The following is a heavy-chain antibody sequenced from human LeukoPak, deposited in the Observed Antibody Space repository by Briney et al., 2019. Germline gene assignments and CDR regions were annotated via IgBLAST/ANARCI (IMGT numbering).Heavy chain of an antibody. V-gene: IGHV3-7*01. CDR3: ARDPPYSTWGIFDY. D-gene: IGHD5/OR15-5a*01. CDR2: IKQDVSEK. Sequence: PGGSLRLSCAASGFTFSSFSMSWVRQAPGKGLEWVANIKQDVSEKYYVDSVKGRFTISRDNAKNSLYLQMNSLRAEDTAVYYCARDPPYSTWGIFDYWGQGTLVTVSS. CDR1: GFTFSSFS. J-gene: IGHJ4*02.